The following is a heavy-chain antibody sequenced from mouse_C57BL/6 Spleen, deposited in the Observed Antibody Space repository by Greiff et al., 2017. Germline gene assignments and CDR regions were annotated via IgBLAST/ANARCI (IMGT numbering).Heavy chain of an antibody. J-gene: IGHJ1*03. CDR2: INPNNGGT. CDR1: GYTFTDYN. V-gene: IGHV1-18*01. Sequence: VQLQQSGPELVKPGASVKIPCKASGYTFTDYNMDWVKQSHGKSLEWIGDINPNNGGTIYNQKFKGKATLTVDKSSSTAYMELRSLTSEDTAVYYCARWDYYGSRGYFDVWGTGTTVTVSS. CDR3: ARWDYYGSRGYFDV. D-gene: IGHD1-1*01.